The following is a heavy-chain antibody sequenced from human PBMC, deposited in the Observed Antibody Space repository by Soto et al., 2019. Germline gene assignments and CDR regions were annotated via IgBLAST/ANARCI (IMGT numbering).Heavy chain of an antibody. CDR2: LSYNGRS. CDR3: TRSGKSLLDY. V-gene: IGHV4-30-4*01. D-gene: IGHD1-26*01. CDR1: GASISSGDFY. Sequence: QVQLQESGPGLVEPSQTLSLNCTVSGASISSGDFYWSWVRQAPDKGLEWIGHLSYNGRSYYNPSLKSRVTMSVAPSNNQFSVKLTSVIPADTAVYVCTRSGKSLLDYWGQGALVAVSA. J-gene: IGHJ4*02.